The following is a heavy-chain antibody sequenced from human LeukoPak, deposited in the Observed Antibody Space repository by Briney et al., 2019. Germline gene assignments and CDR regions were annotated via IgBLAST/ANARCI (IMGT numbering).Heavy chain of an antibody. D-gene: IGHD3-22*01. Sequence: ASVKVSCKASGYTFTGYYMHWVRQAPGQGLEWMGWINPNSGGANYAQKFQGRVTMTRDTSISTAYMELSRLRSDGTAVYYCARSHYDTPYFDYWGQGTLVTVSS. V-gene: IGHV1-2*02. CDR3: ARSHYDTPYFDY. CDR2: INPNSGGA. J-gene: IGHJ4*02. CDR1: GYTFTGYY.